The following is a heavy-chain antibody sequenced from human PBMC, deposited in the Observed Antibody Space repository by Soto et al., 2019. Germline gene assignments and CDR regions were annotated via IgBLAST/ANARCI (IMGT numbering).Heavy chain of an antibody. CDR1: AGSLRSGGYY. J-gene: IGHJ4*02. D-gene: IGHD6-6*01. Sequence: SVTLSLTCPVSAGSLRSGGYYWSRIRPHPGKGLEWIWYIYYSGSTYYNPSLKSRVTISVDTSKNQFSLKLSSVTAADTAVYYCARGQSLRPEFDYWGQGTLVTVSA. CDR2: IYYSGST. V-gene: IGHV4-31*03. CDR3: ARGQSLRPEFDY.